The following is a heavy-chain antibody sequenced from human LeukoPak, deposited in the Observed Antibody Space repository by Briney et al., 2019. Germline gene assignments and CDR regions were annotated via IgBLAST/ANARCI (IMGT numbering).Heavy chain of an antibody. CDR3: ARPVPSRGWYFSVL. CDR2: IYPGDSDT. Sequence: GESLKSSCKGSGYSFTSYWTSWVRQMPGKGLEWMGIIYPGDSDTRYSPSYQGQVPISADNSISTAYLQWSSLNASDTAMYYCARPVPSRGWYFSVLWGQGTLVTVSS. CDR1: GYSFTSYW. J-gene: IGHJ4*02. V-gene: IGHV5-51*01. D-gene: IGHD6-19*01.